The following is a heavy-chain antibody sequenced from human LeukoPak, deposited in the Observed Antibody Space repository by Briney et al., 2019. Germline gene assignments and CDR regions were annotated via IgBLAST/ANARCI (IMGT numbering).Heavy chain of an antibody. CDR3: ASKYSSSWPFEH. D-gene: IGHD6-13*01. Sequence: SETLSLTCAVYGGSFSGYYWSWIRQPPGKGLEWIGEINHSGSTNYNPSLKSRVTISVDTSKNQFSLKLSSVTAADTAVYYCASKYSSSWPFEHWGQGTLVTVSS. J-gene: IGHJ5*02. CDR2: INHSGST. CDR1: GGSFSGYY. V-gene: IGHV4-34*01.